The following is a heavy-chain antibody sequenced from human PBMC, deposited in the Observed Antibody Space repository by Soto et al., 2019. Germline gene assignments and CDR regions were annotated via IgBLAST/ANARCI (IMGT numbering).Heavy chain of an antibody. D-gene: IGHD3-10*01. Sequence: QVQLQESGPGLVKPSQTLSLTCTVSGGSISSGGYYWSWIRQHPGKGLEWIGYIYYSGSTYYNPSLKSRVNISVHTSKNEFSLKLSSVTAADTAVYYCARGPWPYYYGSGSSTFDYWGQGTLVTVSS. CDR3: ARGPWPYYYGSGSSTFDY. CDR1: GGSISSGGYY. J-gene: IGHJ4*02. CDR2: IYYSGST. V-gene: IGHV4-31*03.